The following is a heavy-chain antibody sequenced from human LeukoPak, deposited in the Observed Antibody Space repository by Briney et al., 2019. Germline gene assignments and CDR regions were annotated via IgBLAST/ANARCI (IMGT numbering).Heavy chain of an antibody. J-gene: IGHJ4*02. CDR1: GFTFSSYA. CDR3: AAGYSSSWFYY. D-gene: IGHD6-13*01. CDR2: INDNGAGT. Sequence: GGSLRLSCAASGFTFSSYAMSWVRQAPGKGLKWVSTINDNGAGTYYADSVKGRFTISRDNAKNSLYLQMNSLRAEDTAVYYCAAGYSSSWFYYWGQGTLVTVSS. V-gene: IGHV3-23*01.